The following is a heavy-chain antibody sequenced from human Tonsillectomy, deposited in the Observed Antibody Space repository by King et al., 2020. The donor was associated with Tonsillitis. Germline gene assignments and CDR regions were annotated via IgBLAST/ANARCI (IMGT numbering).Heavy chain of an antibody. J-gene: IGHJ4*02. D-gene: IGHD3-22*01. Sequence: VQLVESGGGLVKPVGSLRLSCAASGFMFSDFYMSWIRQAPGKGLEWVSYISSRDATTYYADSVKGRFTISRDNAKNSLYLQMNSLRAEDTAVYYCSRATYYSDNTYDYWGQGTLVTVSS. CDR1: GFMFSDFY. V-gene: IGHV3-11*01. CDR3: SRATYYSDNTYDY. CDR2: ISSRDATT.